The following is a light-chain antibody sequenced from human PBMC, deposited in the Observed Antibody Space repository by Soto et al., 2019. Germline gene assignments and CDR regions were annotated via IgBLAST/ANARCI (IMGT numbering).Light chain of an antibody. J-gene: IGLJ1*01. CDR3: SSYTSATTYV. Sequence: QSVLTQPASVSGSPGQSITISCTGTSSDVGAYNYDSWYQQYPGEAPKVIIYDVSHRPAGVSNRFSGSKSGNTASLTISGLQTQDEADYYCSSYTSATTYVFGTWTQLTVL. V-gene: IGLV2-14*01. CDR2: DVS. CDR1: SSDVGAYNY.